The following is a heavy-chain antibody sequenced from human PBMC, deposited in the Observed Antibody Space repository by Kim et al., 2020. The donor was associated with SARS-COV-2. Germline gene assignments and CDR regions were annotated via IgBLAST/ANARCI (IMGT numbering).Heavy chain of an antibody. V-gene: IGHV3-7*01. CDR2: IKHDGSQK. D-gene: IGHD3-3*01. CDR1: GFRFNIYQ. J-gene: IGHJ4*01. CDR3: VRDSSGNHLVDFFHVDY. Sequence: GGSLRLSCAASGFRFNIYQMAWVRQAPGKGLEWVAAIKHDGSQKDYLDSVRGRFTISRDNAENSLFLQMNNLRVEDTAVYYCVRDSSGNHLVDFFHVDY.